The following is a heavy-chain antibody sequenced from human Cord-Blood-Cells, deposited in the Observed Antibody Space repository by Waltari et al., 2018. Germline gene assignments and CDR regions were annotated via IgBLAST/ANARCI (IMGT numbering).Heavy chain of an antibody. V-gene: IGHV4-34*01. Sequence: QVQLQPWGAGLLKPSETLSLTCAVYGGSFSGYYWSWLRQPQGKGLEWIGEINHSGSTNYNPALKSRVTIAVDTSKNQFSLKLSSVTAADTAVYYCARAKIRRIFDYWGQGTLVTVSS. CDR3: ARAKIRRIFDY. CDR2: INHSGST. CDR1: GGSFSGYY. J-gene: IGHJ4*02.